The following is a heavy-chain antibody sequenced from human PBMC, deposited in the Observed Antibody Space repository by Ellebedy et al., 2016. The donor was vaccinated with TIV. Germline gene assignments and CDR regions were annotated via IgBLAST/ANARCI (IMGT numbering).Heavy chain of an antibody. J-gene: IGHJ4*02. Sequence: AASVKVSCKASGYTFTGYYMHWVRQAPGQGLEWMGWINPNSGGTNYAQKFQGWVTMTRDTSISTAYMELSRLRSDDTAVYYCARDRLGDLGEFDYWGQGTLVTVSS. D-gene: IGHD2-21*02. CDR1: GYTFTGYY. CDR3: ARDRLGDLGEFDY. V-gene: IGHV1-2*04. CDR2: INPNSGGT.